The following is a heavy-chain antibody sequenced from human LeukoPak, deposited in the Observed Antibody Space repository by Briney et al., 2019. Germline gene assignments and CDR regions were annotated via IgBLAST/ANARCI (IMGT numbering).Heavy chain of an antibody. CDR2: ISGSGGST. D-gene: IGHD2-15*01. J-gene: IGHJ4*02. CDR3: AKAERYCSGGSCYPSFDS. Sequence: GGSLRLSCAASGFTFSSYAMSWVRQAPGMGLEWVAGISGSGGSTYYADSVKGRFTISRDNSKNTLYLQMNSLRAEDTAVYYCAKAERYCSGGSCYPSFDSWGQGTLVTVSS. CDR1: GFTFSSYA. V-gene: IGHV3-23*01.